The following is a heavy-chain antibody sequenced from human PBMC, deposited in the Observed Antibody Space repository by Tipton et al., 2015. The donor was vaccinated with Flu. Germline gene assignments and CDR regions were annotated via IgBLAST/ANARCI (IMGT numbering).Heavy chain of an antibody. D-gene: IGHD6-13*01. CDR3: TRGSTSSWL. Sequence: SLRLSCTASGFTLDDYVVSWFRQAPGKGLEWVGFIRTKVYGGTTEYAASVKGRFTISRGDSKTIAYLQMNSLNTEDTGVYYCTRGSTSSWLWGQGTLVTVSS. V-gene: IGHV3-49*03. CDR2: IRTKVYGGTT. CDR1: GFTLDDYV. J-gene: IGHJ4*02.